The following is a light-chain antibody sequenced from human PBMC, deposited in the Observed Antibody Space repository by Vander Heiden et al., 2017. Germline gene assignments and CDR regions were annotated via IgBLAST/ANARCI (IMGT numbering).Light chain of an antibody. CDR3: LQDYNYPWT. CDR1: QGIRND. J-gene: IGKJ1*01. V-gene: IGKV1-6*01. Sequence: AIQLTQSPSSLSASVGDRVTITCRASQGIRNDLGWYQQKPGKAPKLLIYVASTLQSGVPSRVSGSGAGTDFTLTISSLQPEDFATYYCLQDYNYPWTFGQGTKVEIK. CDR2: VAS.